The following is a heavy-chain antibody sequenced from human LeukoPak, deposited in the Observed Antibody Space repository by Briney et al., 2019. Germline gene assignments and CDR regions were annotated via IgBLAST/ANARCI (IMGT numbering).Heavy chain of an antibody. J-gene: IGHJ6*03. D-gene: IGHD4-17*01. CDR3: ARVGVTTSYYYYYYMDV. CDR2: IYYSGST. V-gene: IGHV4-59*01. Sequence: PSETLSLTCTVSGGSISSYYWSWIRQPPGKGLEWIGYIYYSGSTNYNPSLKSRVTISVDTSKNQFSLKLSSVTAADTAVYYCARVGVTTSYYYYYYMDVWGKGTTVTVSS. CDR1: GGSISSYY.